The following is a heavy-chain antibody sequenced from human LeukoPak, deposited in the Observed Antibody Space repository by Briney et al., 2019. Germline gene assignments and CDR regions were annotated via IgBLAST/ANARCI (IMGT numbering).Heavy chain of an antibody. CDR3: GTTVTTSFYYCYGMDV. J-gene: IGHJ6*02. D-gene: IGHD4-17*01. CDR2: IYPGDSDT. CDR1: GYRFTSYW. V-gene: IGHV5-51*01. Sequence: GESLQISCKGSGYRFTSYWIGWVRPMPGKGLEWMGIIYPGDSDTRYSPSFQGQVTISADKSISTAYLQWSSLKASDTAMYYCGTTVTTSFYYCYGMDVWGQGTTVTVSS.